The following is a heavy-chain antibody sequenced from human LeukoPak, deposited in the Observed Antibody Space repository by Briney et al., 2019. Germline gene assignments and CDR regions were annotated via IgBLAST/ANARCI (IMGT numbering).Heavy chain of an antibody. CDR1: GFTFSDNY. J-gene: IGHJ4*02. V-gene: IGHV3-11*04. CDR3: ARVEGCGGDCYYFDY. Sequence: GGSLRLSCAASGFTFSDNYMSWIRQAPGKGLEWVSYISSSGSTIYYADSVKGRFTISRDNAKNSLYLQMNSLRAEDTAVYYCARVEGCGGDCYYFDYWGQGTLVTVSS. D-gene: IGHD2-21*02. CDR2: ISSSGSTI.